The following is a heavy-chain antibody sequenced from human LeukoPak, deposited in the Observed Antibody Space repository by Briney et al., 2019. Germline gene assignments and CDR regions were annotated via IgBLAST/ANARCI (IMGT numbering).Heavy chain of an antibody. CDR3: ARDHRGSPNYDSSGPLDY. CDR2: ISTSSSYI. D-gene: IGHD3-22*01. Sequence: PGGSLRLSCAASGFTFSSYSMNWVRQAPGKGLEWVSSISTSSSYIYYADSVKGRFTISRDNAKNSLYLQMNSLRAEDTAVYYCARDHRGSPNYDSSGPLDYWGQGTLVTLSS. V-gene: IGHV3-21*01. CDR1: GFTFSSYS. J-gene: IGHJ4*02.